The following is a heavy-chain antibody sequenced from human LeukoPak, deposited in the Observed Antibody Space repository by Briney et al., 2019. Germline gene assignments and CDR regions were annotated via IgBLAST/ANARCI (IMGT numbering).Heavy chain of an antibody. CDR1: GGSISSGSYY. Sequence: PSETLSLTCTVSGGSISSGSYYWTWIRQPAGKGLEWIGRIYTSGSTNYNPSLKSRVTISVDTSKNQFSLKLSSVTAADTAVYYCARGGCGSGTYYFDYWGQGTLVTVSS. CDR3: ARGGCGSGTYYFDY. CDR2: IYTSGST. D-gene: IGHD3-10*01. J-gene: IGHJ4*02. V-gene: IGHV4-61*02.